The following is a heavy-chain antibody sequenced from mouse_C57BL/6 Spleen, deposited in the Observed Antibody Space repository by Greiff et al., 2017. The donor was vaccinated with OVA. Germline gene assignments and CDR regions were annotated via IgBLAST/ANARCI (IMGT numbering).Heavy chain of an antibody. CDR1: GYSFTGYY. J-gene: IGHJ2*01. CDR3: ARGWYED. D-gene: IGHD1-1*02. CDR2: INPSTGGT. V-gene: IGHV1-42*01. Sequence: VQLQQSGPELVKPGASVKISCKASGYSFTGYYMNWVKQSPEKSLEWIGEINPSTGGTTYNQKFKAKATSTVDKSSSTAYMQLKSLTSEDSAVYYCARGWYEDWGKGTTLTVSS.